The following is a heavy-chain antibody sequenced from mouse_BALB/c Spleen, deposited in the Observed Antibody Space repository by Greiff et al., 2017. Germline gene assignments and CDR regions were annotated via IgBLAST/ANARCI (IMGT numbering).Heavy chain of an antibody. D-gene: IGHD3-2*01. J-gene: IGHJ4*01. CDR1: GYTFTDYN. CDR2: INPNNGGT. Sequence: VQLQQSGPELVKPGASVKIPCKASGYTFTDYNMYWVKQSHGKSLEWIGDINPNNGGTIYNQKFKGKATLTVDKSSSTAYMELRSLTSEDTAVYYCARSDSSGYVYAMDYWGQGTSVTVSS. V-gene: IGHV1-18*01. CDR3: ARSDSSGYVYAMDY.